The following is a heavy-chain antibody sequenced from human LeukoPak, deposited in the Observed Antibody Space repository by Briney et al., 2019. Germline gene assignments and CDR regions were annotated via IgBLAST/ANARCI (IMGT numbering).Heavy chain of an antibody. CDR3: AKRERYSSGWYQVWFDP. CDR2: ISYDGSNK. D-gene: IGHD6-19*01. Sequence: PGGSLRLSCAASGFTFSSYGMHWVRQAPGKGLEWVAVISYDGSNKYYADSVKGRFTISRDNSKNTLYLQMNSLRAEDTAVYYCAKRERYSSGWYQVWFDPWGQGTLVTVSS. CDR1: GFTFSSYG. V-gene: IGHV3-30*18. J-gene: IGHJ5*02.